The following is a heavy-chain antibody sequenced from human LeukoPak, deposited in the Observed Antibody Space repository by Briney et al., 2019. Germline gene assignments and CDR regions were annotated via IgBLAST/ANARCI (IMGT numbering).Heavy chain of an antibody. CDR3: AGWPSSSWYKVAAFGI. J-gene: IGHJ3*02. Sequence: GGSLRLSCEASGFTVSSNYMSRVRQAPGKGLEWVSVIYSGGTTYYADSVKGRFTISRDNSKNTLYLQMNSLRAEDTAVYYCAGWPSSSWYKVAAFGIWGQGTMVTVSS. D-gene: IGHD6-13*01. V-gene: IGHV3-53*01. CDR1: GFTVSSNY. CDR2: IYSGGTT.